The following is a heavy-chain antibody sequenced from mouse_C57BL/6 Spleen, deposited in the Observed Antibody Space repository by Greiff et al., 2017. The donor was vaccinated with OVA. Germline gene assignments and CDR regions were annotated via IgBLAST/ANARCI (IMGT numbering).Heavy chain of an antibody. J-gene: IGHJ4*01. CDR1: GYAFSSYW. CDR3: ARTYYGSPMDY. Sequence: VQLQQSGAELVKPGASVKISCKASGYAFSSYWMNWVKQRPGTGLEWIGQIYPGDGDTNYNGKFKGKATLTADKSSSTAYMQLSSLTSEDSAVYFCARTYYGSPMDYWGQGTSVTVSS. V-gene: IGHV1-80*01. CDR2: IYPGDGDT. D-gene: IGHD1-1*01.